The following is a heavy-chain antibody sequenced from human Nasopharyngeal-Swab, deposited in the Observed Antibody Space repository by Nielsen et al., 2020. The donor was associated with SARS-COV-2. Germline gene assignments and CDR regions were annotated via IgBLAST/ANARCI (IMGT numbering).Heavy chain of an antibody. D-gene: IGHD6-19*01. CDR1: GFTFNSHG. Sequence: ESLKISCAASGFTFNSHGMHWVRQAPGKGSVWVASTNAAGTYAHYADSVKGRFTISRENAKNSLYLQMNSLRAEDTAVYYCARDLLWLVPHWYFDLWGRGTLVTVSS. CDR2: TNAAGTYA. CDR3: ARDLLWLVPHWYFDL. V-gene: IGHV3-21*01. J-gene: IGHJ2*01.